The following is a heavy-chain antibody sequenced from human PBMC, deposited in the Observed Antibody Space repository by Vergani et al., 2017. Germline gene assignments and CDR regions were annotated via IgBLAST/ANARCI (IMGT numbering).Heavy chain of an antibody. CDR3: ASYYGSGSYRPGVYYYYGMDV. V-gene: IGHV1-69*01. J-gene: IGHJ6*02. Sequence: QVQLVQSGAEVKKPGSSVKVSCKASGGTFSSYAISWVRQAPGQGLEWMGGIIPIFGTANYAQKFQGRVTSTADESTSTAYMELSSLRSEDTAVYYCASYYGSGSYRPGVYYYYGMDVWGQGTTVTVSS. D-gene: IGHD3-10*01. CDR1: GGTFSSYA. CDR2: IIPIFGTA.